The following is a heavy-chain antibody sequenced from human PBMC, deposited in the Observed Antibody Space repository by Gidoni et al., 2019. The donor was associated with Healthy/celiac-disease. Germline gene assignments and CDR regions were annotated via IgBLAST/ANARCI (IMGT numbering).Heavy chain of an antibody. Sequence: QVQLPQWGAGLFKPSETLSLTCAVYGGSFSGYYWSWIRQPPGKGLEWIGEINHSGSTNYNPSLKSRVAISVDTSKNQFSLKLSSVTAADTAVYYCARAHYDFWSGYIRPPDYWGQGTLVTVSS. CDR3: ARAHYDFWSGYIRPPDY. CDR1: GGSFSGYY. J-gene: IGHJ4*02. D-gene: IGHD3-3*01. V-gene: IGHV4-34*01. CDR2: INHSGST.